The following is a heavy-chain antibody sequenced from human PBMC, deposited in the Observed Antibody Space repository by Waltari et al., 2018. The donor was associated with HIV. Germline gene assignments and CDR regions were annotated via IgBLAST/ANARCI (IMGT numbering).Heavy chain of an antibody. J-gene: IGHJ3*02. Sequence: EVQLVETGGGLVKPGGSLRLSCGASGFTFRDARTNWVRQAPGKGLEWVGRIKSKTDGGTTDYAAPVKGRFTISRDDSKNTLYLQMNSLKTEDTAVYYCTTGSWYPFDVFDIWGQGTMVTVSS. CDR3: TTGSWYPFDVFDI. CDR1: GFTFRDAR. CDR2: IKSKTDGGTT. D-gene: IGHD6-13*01. V-gene: IGHV3-15*01.